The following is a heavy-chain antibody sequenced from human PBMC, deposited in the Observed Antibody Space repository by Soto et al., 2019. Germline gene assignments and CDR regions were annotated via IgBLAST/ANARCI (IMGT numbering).Heavy chain of an antibody. Sequence: GGSLRLSCAASGFTFSSYGMHWVRQAPCKGLEWVAVISYDGSNKYYADSVKGRFTISRDNSKNTLYLKMNSLRAEDTAVYYCAKDLIAVAGTGQPGSDYWGQGTLVAVSS. D-gene: IGHD6-19*01. CDR2: ISYDGSNK. CDR3: AKDLIAVAGTGQPGSDY. CDR1: GFTFSSYG. J-gene: IGHJ4*02. V-gene: IGHV3-30*18.